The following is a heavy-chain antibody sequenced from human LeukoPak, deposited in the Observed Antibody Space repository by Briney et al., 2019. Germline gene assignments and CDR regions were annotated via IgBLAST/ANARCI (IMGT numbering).Heavy chain of an antibody. D-gene: IGHD5-24*01. J-gene: IGHJ3*02. CDR2: ISAYNGNT. CDR3: ARDYRGDGYNFDAFDI. V-gene: IGHV1-18*03. Sequence: ASVKVSCKASGYTFTSYGISWVRQAPGQGLEWMGWISAYNGNTNYAQKLQGRVTMTTDTSTSTAYMELRSLRSEDMAVYYCARDYRGDGYNFDAFDIWGQGTMVTVSS. CDR1: GYTFTSYG.